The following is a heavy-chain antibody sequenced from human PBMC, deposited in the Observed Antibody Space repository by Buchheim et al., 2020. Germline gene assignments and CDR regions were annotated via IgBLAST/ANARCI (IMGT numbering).Heavy chain of an antibody. CDR1: GGSISSSSYF. Sequence: QLRLQESGPGLVKPSETLSPTCIVSGGSISSSSYFWGWIRQPPGKGLEWIGSIDYSGSSYFNPSLRSRVTMSVDTPKNHFSLKLSFVTAADTAVYYCARVDSSGYLPVDSWGQGTL. CDR2: IDYSGSS. D-gene: IGHD3-22*01. CDR3: ARVDSSGYLPVDS. V-gene: IGHV4-39*07. J-gene: IGHJ4*02.